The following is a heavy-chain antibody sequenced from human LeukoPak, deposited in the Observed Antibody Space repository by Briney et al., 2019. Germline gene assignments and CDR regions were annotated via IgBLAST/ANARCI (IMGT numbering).Heavy chain of an antibody. CDR2: INTDGSIA. D-gene: IGHD2-15*01. CDR1: GFTFTSHW. J-gene: IGHJ4*02. Sequence: GGSLRLSCAASGFTFTSHWTHWVRQGPGKGLVWVSQINTDGSIAFYADSVKGRFTISRDNAKNTLYLQMNSLRAEDTAIYYCARDRTPDTLDYWGQGTPVTVSS. CDR3: ARDRTPDTLDY. V-gene: IGHV3-74*01.